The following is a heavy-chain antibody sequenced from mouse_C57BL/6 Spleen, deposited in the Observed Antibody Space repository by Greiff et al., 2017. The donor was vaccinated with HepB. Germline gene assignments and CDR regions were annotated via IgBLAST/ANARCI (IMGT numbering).Heavy chain of an antibody. J-gene: IGHJ4*01. CDR3: ARDEGYGNFPIYAMDY. V-gene: IGHV5-16*01. Sequence: EVQLVESEGGLVQPGRSMKLSCTASGFTFSDYYMAWVRQVPEKGLEWVANINYDGSSTYYLDSLKSRFIISRDNAKNILYLQMSSLKSEDTATYYCARDEGYGNFPIYAMDYWGQGTSVTVSS. D-gene: IGHD2-1*01. CDR2: INYDGSST. CDR1: GFTFSDYY.